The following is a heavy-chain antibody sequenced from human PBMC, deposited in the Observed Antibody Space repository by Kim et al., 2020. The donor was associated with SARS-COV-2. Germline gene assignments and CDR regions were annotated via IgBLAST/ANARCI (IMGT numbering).Heavy chain of an antibody. J-gene: IGHJ2*01. CDR1: GFTFSSYS. D-gene: IGHD6-25*01. CDR3: SRAATDRRCCRDVDL. V-gene: IGHV3-48*02. CDR2: ISSSSSTI. Sequence: GGSLRLSCAASGFTFSSYSMNWVRQAPGKGLEWVSYISSSSSTIYYADSVNGRFTISRDNDEYSLYLQMNSLRDEDTAADYCSRAATDRRCCRDVDLWG.